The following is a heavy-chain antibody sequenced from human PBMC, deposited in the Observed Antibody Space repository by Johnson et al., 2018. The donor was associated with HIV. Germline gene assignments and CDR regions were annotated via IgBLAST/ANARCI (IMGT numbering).Heavy chain of an antibody. CDR3: AKASDGTWQHAFDI. V-gene: IGHV3-66*01. CDR1: GFTVSSNN. J-gene: IGHJ3*02. Sequence: LVESGGGLVQPGGSLRLYCAASGFTVSSNNMSWVRQAPGKGLEWVSVINSGGSTYYADSVKGRFTFSRDNSKNTLYLQMNSLRAEDTAVYYCAKASDGTWQHAFDIWGQGTMVTVSS. D-gene: IGHD2-21*02. CDR2: INSGGST.